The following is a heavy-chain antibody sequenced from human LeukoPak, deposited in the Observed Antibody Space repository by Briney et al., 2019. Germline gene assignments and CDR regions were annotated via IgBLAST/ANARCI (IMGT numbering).Heavy chain of an antibody. CDR2: ITSSSGTI. V-gene: IGHV3-11*04. D-gene: IGHD2-21*01. CDR1: GFIFSGYY. J-gene: IGHJ4*02. Sequence: GGSLRLSCATSGFIFSGYYMSWIRQAPGKGLEWISYITSSSGTIYYTDSVKGRFTISRDNAKNSLYLQMNSLRAEDTAVYYCARVAPGHDIGRGYFDYWGQGTLVTVSS. CDR3: ARVAPGHDIGRGYFDY.